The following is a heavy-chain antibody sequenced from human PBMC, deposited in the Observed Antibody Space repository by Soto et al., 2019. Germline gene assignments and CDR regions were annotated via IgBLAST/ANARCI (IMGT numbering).Heavy chain of an antibody. V-gene: IGHV3-30*18. CDR3: AKEGAAAGTFYSYGMDV. CDR1: GFTFSSYG. Sequence: QVQLVESGGGVVQPGRSLRLSCAASGFTFSSYGMQRVRQAPDKGLEWVAVISYDGSNKYYADSVKGRFTISRDNSKNTLYLQMNSLRAEDTAVYYCAKEGAAAGTFYSYGMDVWGQGTTVTVSS. CDR2: ISYDGSNK. D-gene: IGHD6-13*01. J-gene: IGHJ6*02.